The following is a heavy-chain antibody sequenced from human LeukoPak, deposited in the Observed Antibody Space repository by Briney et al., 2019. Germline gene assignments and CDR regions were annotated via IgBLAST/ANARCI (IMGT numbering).Heavy chain of an antibody. V-gene: IGHV5-51*01. CDR1: GYSFSTYR. CDR2: IYPSDSDT. CDR3: ARHGAGTRY. J-gene: IGHJ4*02. D-gene: IGHD6-13*01. Sequence: GESLKISCKGSGYSFSTYRIGWVRQMPGKGLEWMGVIYPSDSDTRYSPSFQGQVTISADKSITTAYLQWSSLKASDTAMYYCARHGAGTRYWGQGTLVTVSS.